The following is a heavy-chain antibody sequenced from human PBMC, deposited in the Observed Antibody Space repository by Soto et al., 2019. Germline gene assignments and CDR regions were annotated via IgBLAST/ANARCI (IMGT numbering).Heavy chain of an antibody. V-gene: IGHV1-46*01. CDR3: SRAPSSGWPNNWFDP. Sequence: ASVKVSCKASGYIFSRYYIHWVRQAPGQGLEWMGIINPSGDTAYAQKLQGRVTMTWDTSTSTVYMLLSSLRSEDTAVYYCSRAPSSGWPNNWFDPWGQGTLVTVSS. CDR1: GYIFSRYY. J-gene: IGHJ5*02. CDR2: INPSGDT. D-gene: IGHD6-19*01.